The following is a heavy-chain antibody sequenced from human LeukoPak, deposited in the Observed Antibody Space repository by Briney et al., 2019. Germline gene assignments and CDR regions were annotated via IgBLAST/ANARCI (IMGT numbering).Heavy chain of an antibody. V-gene: IGHV4-59*01. Sequence: PSETLSLTCTVSGGSISSYYWSWIRQPPGKGLEWIGYIYYSGSTNYNPSLKSRVTISVDTSKNQFSLKLSSVTAADTAVYYCARDTEFSLWGQGTPVTVSS. CDR1: GGSISSYY. CDR3: ARDTEFSL. J-gene: IGHJ4*02. CDR2: IYYSGST. D-gene: IGHD3-10*01.